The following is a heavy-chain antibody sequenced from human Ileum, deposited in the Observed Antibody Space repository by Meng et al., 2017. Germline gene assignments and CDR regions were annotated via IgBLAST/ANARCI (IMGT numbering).Heavy chain of an antibody. CDR3: ARTRGGYKRGETVSKLNY. Sequence: GGSLRLSCAASGFTFSSYAMNWVRQAPGKGLEWVSTISGDGGSTYLADSVKGRFTISRDNSKNTLYLQMNSLRAEDTAIYYCARTRGGYKRGETVSKLNYWGQGTRVTVSS. D-gene: IGHD3-10*01. CDR1: GFTFSSYA. J-gene: IGHJ4*02. V-gene: IGHV3-23*01. CDR2: ISGDGGST.